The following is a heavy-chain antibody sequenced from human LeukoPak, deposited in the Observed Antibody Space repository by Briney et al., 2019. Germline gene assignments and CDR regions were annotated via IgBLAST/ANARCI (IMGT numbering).Heavy chain of an antibody. J-gene: IGHJ3*02. D-gene: IGHD3-3*01. V-gene: IGHV3-30*02. CDR2: IWHGGSKK. Sequence: GGSLRLSCAASGFTFGDYGMHWVRQAPGKGLEWVTFIWHGGSKKYYADSMKGRFTLSRDNSKYTLYLQMNSLRAEDSAPYCCAKDGVGPNYDHALDNGGEGTMVIVSS. CDR1: GFTFGDYG. CDR3: AKDGVGPNYDHALDN.